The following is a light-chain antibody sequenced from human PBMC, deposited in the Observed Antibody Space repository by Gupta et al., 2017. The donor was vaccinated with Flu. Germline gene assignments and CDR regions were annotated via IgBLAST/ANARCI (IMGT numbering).Light chain of an antibody. CDR3: QNYYSAPLT. Sequence: DIQMTQSPSSLSASVGDRVTIPCRASQGISNHLAWYQQKPGKVPEVLIYTASTLKSGVPSRFSGSGSGTDFTLTISSLQPEDFATYYCQNYYSAPLTFGGGTKVEIK. J-gene: IGKJ4*01. V-gene: IGKV1-27*01. CDR2: TAS. CDR1: QGISNH.